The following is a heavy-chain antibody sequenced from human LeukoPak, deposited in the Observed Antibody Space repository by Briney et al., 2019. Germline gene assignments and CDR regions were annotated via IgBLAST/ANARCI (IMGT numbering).Heavy chain of an antibody. Sequence: TGGSLRLSCSASGFSFSSDGMSWVRQAPGKGLEWVSGILGGAGSTYYADSVKGRFTISRDNSKNTLYLQMNSLRAEDTAVYYCARQFFHCSSTSCYDGVGGQPRDYWGQGTLVTVSS. CDR1: GFSFSSDG. CDR2: ILGGAGST. J-gene: IGHJ4*02. CDR3: ARQFFHCSSTSCYDGVGGQPRDY. V-gene: IGHV3-23*01. D-gene: IGHD2-2*01.